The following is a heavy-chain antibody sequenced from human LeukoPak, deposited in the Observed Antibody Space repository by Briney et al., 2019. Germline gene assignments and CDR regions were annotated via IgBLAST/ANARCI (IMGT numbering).Heavy chain of an antibody. CDR3: SRENGAFSPFGY. D-gene: IGHD2-8*01. J-gene: IGHJ4*02. CDR1: GGSITSTNW. V-gene: IGHV4-4*02. CDR2: VSLSGLA. Sequence: PSGTLSLTCGVSGGSITSTNWWSWVRQPPGQGLEWIGEVSLSGLANYNPSLSSRIIMALDTSKNHLSLHLTSVTAADTAVYYCSRENGAFSPFGYWGQGYLVTVLS.